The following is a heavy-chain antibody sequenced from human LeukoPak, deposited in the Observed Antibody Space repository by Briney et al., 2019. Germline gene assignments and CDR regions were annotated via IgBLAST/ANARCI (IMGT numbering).Heavy chain of an antibody. CDR3: AKEPREYCSSTSCPNWFAS. CDR2: ISASGGTT. D-gene: IGHD2-2*01. CDR1: GFTFNNYA. J-gene: IGHJ5*01. V-gene: IGHV3-23*01. Sequence: GGSLRLSCAASGFTFNNYAMSWVRQAPGKGLEWVSAISASGGTTYYADSVKGRFTISRDNSENTLFLQMNSLRAEDTAVYYCAKEPREYCSSTSCPNWFASWGQAALVTVSS.